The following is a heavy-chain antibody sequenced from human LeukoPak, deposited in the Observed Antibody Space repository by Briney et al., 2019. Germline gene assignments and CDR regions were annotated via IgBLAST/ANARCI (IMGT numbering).Heavy chain of an antibody. CDR3: ARDTGGFTPDAFDI. V-gene: IGHV3-30*03. CDR1: GFIFSSYS. CDR2: ISYDGSNK. J-gene: IGHJ3*02. Sequence: GGSLRLSCAASGFIFSSYSMNWVRQAPGKGLEWVAVISYDGSNKYYADSVKGRFTISRDNSKNTLYLQMNSLRAEDTAVYYCARDTGGFTPDAFDIWGQGTMVTVSS. D-gene: IGHD3-16*01.